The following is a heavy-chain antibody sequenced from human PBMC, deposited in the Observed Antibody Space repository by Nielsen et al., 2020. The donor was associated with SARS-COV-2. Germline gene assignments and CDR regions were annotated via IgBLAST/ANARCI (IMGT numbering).Heavy chain of an antibody. V-gene: IGHV1-18*01. CDR2: INSYNGDT. Sequence: ASVKVSCKASGYSFSDHFMNWVRQAPGQGLEWMGWINSYNGDTNYAQKFQGRVTMTTDTSTSTAYMEVRSLRADDTAVYYCAREGGSKWYFDYWGQGTPVTVSS. D-gene: IGHD6-13*01. CDR3: AREGGSKWYFDY. J-gene: IGHJ4*02. CDR1: GYSFSDHF.